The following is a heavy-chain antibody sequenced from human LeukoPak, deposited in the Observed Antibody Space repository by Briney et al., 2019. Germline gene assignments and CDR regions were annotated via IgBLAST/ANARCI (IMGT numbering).Heavy chain of an antibody. V-gene: IGHV1-2*02. Sequence: ASVKVSCKASGYTFTGYYMHWVRQAPGQGLEWMGWINPNSGGTNYAQKFQGRVTMTRDTSISTAYMELSRLRSDDTAVYYCARGDVLLWFGELLPNDYWGQGTPVTVSS. D-gene: IGHD3-10*01. J-gene: IGHJ4*02. CDR3: ARGDVLLWFGELLPNDY. CDR2: INPNSGGT. CDR1: GYTFTGYY.